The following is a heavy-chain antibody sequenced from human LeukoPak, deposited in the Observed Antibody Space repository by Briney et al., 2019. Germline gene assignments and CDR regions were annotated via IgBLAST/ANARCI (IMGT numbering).Heavy chain of an antibody. CDR1: GFTFSSYG. V-gene: IGHV3-49*04. CDR2: IRSKAYGGTT. CDR3: TRYESGGYRYGPRFDP. D-gene: IGHD5-18*01. Sequence: GGSLRLSCAASGFTFSSYGMDWVRQAPGKGLEWVGFIRSKAYGGTTEYAASVKGRFTISRDDSKSIAYLQMNSLKTEDTAVYYCTRYESGGYRYGPRFDPWGQGTLVTVSS. J-gene: IGHJ5*02.